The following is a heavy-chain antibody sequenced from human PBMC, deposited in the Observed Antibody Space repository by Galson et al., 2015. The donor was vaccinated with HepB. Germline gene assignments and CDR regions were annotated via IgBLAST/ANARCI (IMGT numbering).Heavy chain of an antibody. CDR1: GFTFSYYA. Sequence: SLRLSCAASGFTFSYYAMSWVRQAPGKGLEWVSAITPSGDNTYSADSMKGRFTISRDNSQNTLFLQMNSLRADDTAIYFCAKVFPEKTDGWYRQALYYFDSWAREPGSPSPQ. D-gene: IGHD6-19*01. V-gene: IGHV3-23*01. CDR2: ITPSGDNT. CDR3: AKVFPEKTDGWYRQALYYFDS. J-gene: IGHJ4*02.